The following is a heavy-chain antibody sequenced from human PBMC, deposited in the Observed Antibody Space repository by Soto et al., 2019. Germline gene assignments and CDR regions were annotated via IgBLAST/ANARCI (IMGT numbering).Heavy chain of an antibody. CDR2: IYYSGST. CDR3: ASEPPYGAYDYYYYMDV. Sequence: PSETLSLTCTVSGGSISSSSYYWGWIRQPPGKGLEWIGSIYYSGSTYYNPSLKSRVTISVDTSKNQFSLKLSSVTAADTAVYYCASEPPYGAYDYYYYMDVWGKGTTVTVSS. V-gene: IGHV4-39*01. J-gene: IGHJ6*03. D-gene: IGHD4-17*01. CDR1: GGSISSSSYY.